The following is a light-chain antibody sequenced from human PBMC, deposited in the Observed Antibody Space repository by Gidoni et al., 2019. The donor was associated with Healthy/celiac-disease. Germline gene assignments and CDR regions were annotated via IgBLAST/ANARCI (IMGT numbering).Light chain of an antibody. V-gene: IGKV1-9*01. CDR1: QGISSY. CDR2: AAS. CDR3: QQLSSSPLT. J-gene: IGKJ3*01. Sequence: DIQLTQSPSFLSASVGDRVTNTCRASQGISSYLAWYQQKPGKAPKLLIYAASTLQGGVPSRFSGSGSGTEFTLTISSLQPEDFATYSCQQLSSSPLTFGPGTKVDIK.